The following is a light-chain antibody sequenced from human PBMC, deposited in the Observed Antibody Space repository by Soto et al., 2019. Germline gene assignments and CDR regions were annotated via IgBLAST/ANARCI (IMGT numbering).Light chain of an antibody. J-gene: IGKJ5*01. V-gene: IGKV1-5*01. CDR3: QQHNNWPPFT. Sequence: DIQMTQSPSTLSASIGDRVTITCRASQSIGSELALYQQKPGEAPKPLIYDASALPRGVPSRFSCSGSGTKFTLTIASLQPEDFAVYYCQQHNNWPPFTFGQGTRLEIK. CDR2: DAS. CDR1: QSIGSE.